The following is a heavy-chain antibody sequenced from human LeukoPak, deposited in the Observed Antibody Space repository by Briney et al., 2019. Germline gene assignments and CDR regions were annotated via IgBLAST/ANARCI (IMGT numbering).Heavy chain of an antibody. CDR3: ARGGPVVVPATIPNPFDY. D-gene: IGHD2-2*01. Sequence: ASVKVSCKASGYTFTGYYMHWVRQAPGQGLEWMGWINPNSGGTDYARKFQGRVTMTRDTSICTAYMELTRLRSDDTAVYYCARGGPVVVPATIPNPFDYWGQGTLVTVSS. CDR2: INPNSGGT. J-gene: IGHJ4*02. V-gene: IGHV1-2*02. CDR1: GYTFTGYY.